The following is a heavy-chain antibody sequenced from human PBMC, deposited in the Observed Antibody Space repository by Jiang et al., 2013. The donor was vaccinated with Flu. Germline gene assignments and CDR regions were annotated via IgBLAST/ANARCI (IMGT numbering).Heavy chain of an antibody. V-gene: IGHV2-5*01. Sequence: KPTQTLTLTCTFSGFSLSTSGVGVGWIRQPPGKALEWLALIYWNDDKRYSPSLKSRLTITKDTSKNQVVLTMTNMDPVDTATYYCAHMRMWVRGVTPGGFDYWGQGTLVTVSS. J-gene: IGHJ4*02. CDR3: AHMRMWVRGVTPGGFDY. CDR1: GFSLSTSGVG. CDR2: IYWNDDK. D-gene: IGHD3-10*01.